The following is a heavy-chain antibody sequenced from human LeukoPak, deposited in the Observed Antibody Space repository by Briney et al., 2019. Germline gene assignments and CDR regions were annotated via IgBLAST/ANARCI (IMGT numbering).Heavy chain of an antibody. CDR3: AREPQTRDYGDQLYYFDY. Sequence: GGSLRLSCAASGFTVSSNYMSWVRQAPGKGLEWVSVIYSGGNTYYADSVKGRFTISRDSSKNTLYLQMNSLRAEDTAVYYCAREPQTRDYGDQLYYFDYWGQGTLVTVSS. V-gene: IGHV3-66*01. CDR1: GFTVSSNY. CDR2: IYSGGNT. J-gene: IGHJ4*02. D-gene: IGHD4-17*01.